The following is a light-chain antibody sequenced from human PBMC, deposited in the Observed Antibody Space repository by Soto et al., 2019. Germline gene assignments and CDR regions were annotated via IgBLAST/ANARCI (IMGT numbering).Light chain of an antibody. Sequence: DIQMTQSPSTLSATVGDRVTITCRASQSISTRLAWYQQKPGKAPKLLIYDASSLESGVPSRFSGSASGTEFTLTISSLQPDDFATYYCQQYNSYSTFGQGSMVDI. V-gene: IGKV1-5*01. J-gene: IGKJ1*01. CDR2: DAS. CDR1: QSISTR. CDR3: QQYNSYST.